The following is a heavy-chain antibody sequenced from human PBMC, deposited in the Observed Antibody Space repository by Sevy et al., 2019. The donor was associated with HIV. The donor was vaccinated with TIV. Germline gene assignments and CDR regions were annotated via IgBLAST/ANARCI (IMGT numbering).Heavy chain of an antibody. D-gene: IGHD6-13*01. V-gene: IGHV3-30-3*01. CDR1: GFTFSSYA. CDR2: ISYDGSNK. CDR3: ARERRARGTYSSSWYDPTGVDAFDI. J-gene: IGHJ3*02. Sequence: GGSLRLSCAASGFTFSSYAMHWVRQAPGKGLEWVAVISYDGSNKYYADSVKGRFTISRDNSKNTLYLQMNSLRAEDTAGYYWARERRARGTYSSSWYDPTGVDAFDIWGQGTMVTVSS.